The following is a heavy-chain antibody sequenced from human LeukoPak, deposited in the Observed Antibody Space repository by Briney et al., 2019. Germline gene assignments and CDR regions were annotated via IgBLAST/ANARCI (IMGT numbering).Heavy chain of an antibody. J-gene: IGHJ3*02. D-gene: IGHD1-7*01. V-gene: IGHV3-23*01. CDR1: GFAFSSYA. Sequence: GGSLRLSCAASGFAFSSYAMPWVRQAPGKGLEGVSPLNGSGGSTYYADSVKGWFTIPRDISKNTLYLQMNSLRAEDTAVYYCAKEGVYNWNYNPAHDAFDIWGQGTMVTVSS. CDR3: AKEGVYNWNYNPAHDAFDI. CDR2: LNGSGGST.